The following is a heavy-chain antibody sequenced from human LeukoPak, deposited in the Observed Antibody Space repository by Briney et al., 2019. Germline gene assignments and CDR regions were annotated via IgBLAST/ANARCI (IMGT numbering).Heavy chain of an antibody. CDR1: GFTFSSYA. Sequence: GGSLRLSCAASGFTFSSYAMSLVRQAPGKGLEWVSAISGSGGSTYYADSVKGRFTISRDNSKNTLYLQMNSLRAEDTAVYYCAKSLVVPAAEASDYWGQGTLVTVSS. V-gene: IGHV3-23*01. J-gene: IGHJ4*02. CDR3: AKSLVVPAAEASDY. CDR2: ISGSGGST. D-gene: IGHD2-2*01.